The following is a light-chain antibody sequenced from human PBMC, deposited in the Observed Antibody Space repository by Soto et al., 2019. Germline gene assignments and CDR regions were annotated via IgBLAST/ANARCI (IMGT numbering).Light chain of an antibody. V-gene: IGKV3-11*01. CDR2: DAS. J-gene: IGKJ2*02. Sequence: EIVLTQSPATLFLSPGERATLSCRASQSVSSYLAWYQQKPGQAPRLLIYDASNRATGIPARFSGSGSGTDFTLTISSLEPEEFAVYYCQQRRGTFGQGTKLEIK. CDR3: QQRRGT. CDR1: QSVSSY.